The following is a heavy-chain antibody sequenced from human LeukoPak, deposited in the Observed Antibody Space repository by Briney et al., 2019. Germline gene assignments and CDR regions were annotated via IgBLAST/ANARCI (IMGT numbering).Heavy chain of an antibody. CDR2: IYYSGST. D-gene: IGHD6-13*01. J-gene: IGHJ6*02. CDR1: GDSISSNY. CDR3: VRGPPSIAAGGTVRYYYYGLDV. V-gene: IGHV4-59*12. Sequence: SETLSLTCTVSGDSISSNYWSWIRQPPGKGLEWIGSIYYSGSTKYNPSLKSRVTILVDTSKNQFSLKLSSVTAADTAVYYCVRGPPSIAAGGTVRYYYYGLDVWGPGTTVTVSS.